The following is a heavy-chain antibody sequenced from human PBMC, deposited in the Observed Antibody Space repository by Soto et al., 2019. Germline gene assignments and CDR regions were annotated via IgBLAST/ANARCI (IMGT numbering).Heavy chain of an antibody. V-gene: IGHV4-31*03. CDR2: IYYSGST. D-gene: IGHD1-7*01. CDR3: ARVGSNWNYGY. CDR1: GDSMSSEGYY. J-gene: IGHJ4*02. Sequence: LSLACSVSGDSMSSEGYYWGWIRQHPGKGLEWIGYIYYSGSTYYNPSLKSRVTISVDTSKNQFSLKLSSVTAADTAVYYCARVGSNWNYGYWGQGTLVTVSS.